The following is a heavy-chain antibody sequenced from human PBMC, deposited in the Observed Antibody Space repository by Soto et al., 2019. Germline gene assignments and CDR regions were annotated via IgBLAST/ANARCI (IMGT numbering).Heavy chain of an antibody. CDR3: AKNEEIEMATITNY. CDR1: GFTFSSYA. Sequence: GGSLRLSCAASGFTFSSYAMSWVRQAPGKGLEWVSAISGSGGSTYYADSVKGRFTISRDNSKNTLYLQMNSLRAEDTAVYYCAKNEEIEMATITNYWGQGTLVTVSS. J-gene: IGHJ4*02. D-gene: IGHD5-12*01. CDR2: ISGSGGST. V-gene: IGHV3-23*01.